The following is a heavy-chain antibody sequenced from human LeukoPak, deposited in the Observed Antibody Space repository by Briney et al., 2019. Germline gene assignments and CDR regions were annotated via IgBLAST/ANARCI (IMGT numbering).Heavy chain of an antibody. V-gene: IGHV3-30*03. Sequence: PGGSLRLSCAASGFTFSSYGMHWVRQAPGKGLEWVAVISYGGSNKYYADSVKGRFTISRDNSKNTLYLQMNSLRAEDTAVYYCARDREYSSGWSLGYWGQGTLVTVSS. J-gene: IGHJ4*02. CDR2: ISYGGSNK. CDR1: GFTFSSYG. CDR3: ARDREYSSGWSLGY. D-gene: IGHD6-19*01.